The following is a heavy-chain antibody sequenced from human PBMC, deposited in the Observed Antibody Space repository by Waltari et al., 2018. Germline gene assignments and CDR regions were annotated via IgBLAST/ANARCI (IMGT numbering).Heavy chain of an antibody. J-gene: IGHJ3*02. CDR3: ATALGDRSSASRAFDI. D-gene: IGHD3-10*01. CDR1: GYTFTDYT. Sequence: EVQLLQSGTELKKPGTTVKISCQVSGYTFTDYTIPWVQQAPGKGPHWMGLVDPEDGETIYAEKFQGRVTITADTSTDTAYMELSSLRSEDTAVYYCATALGDRSSASRAFDIWGLGTMITVSS. CDR2: VDPEDGET. V-gene: IGHV1-69-2*01.